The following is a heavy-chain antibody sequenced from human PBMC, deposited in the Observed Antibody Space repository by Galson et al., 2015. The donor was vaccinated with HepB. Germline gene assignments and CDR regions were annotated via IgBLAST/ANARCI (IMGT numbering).Heavy chain of an antibody. CDR1: GFTFSSYA. D-gene: IGHD3-10*01. V-gene: IGHV3-64D*06. Sequence: SLRLSCAASGFTFSSYAMHWVRQAPGKGLEYVSAISSNGGSTYYADSVKGRFTISRDNSKNTLYLQMSSLRAEDTAVYYCVKDLSYYYGSGSASDYWGQGTLVTVSS. J-gene: IGHJ4*02. CDR3: VKDLSYYYGSGSASDY. CDR2: ISSNGGST.